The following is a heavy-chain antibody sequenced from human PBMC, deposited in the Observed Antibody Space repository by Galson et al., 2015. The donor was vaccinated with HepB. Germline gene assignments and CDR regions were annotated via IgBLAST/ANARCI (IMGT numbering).Heavy chain of an antibody. CDR1: GGSISSYY. J-gene: IGHJ4*02. CDR2: IYYSGST. Sequence: ETLSLTCTVSGGSISSYYWSWIRQPPGKGLEWIGYIYYSGSTNYNPSLKSRVTISVDTSKNQFSLKLSSVTAADTAVYYCARLSENCSGGSCYPHFDYWGQGTLVTVSS. CDR3: ARLSENCSGGSCYPHFDY. D-gene: IGHD2-15*01. V-gene: IGHV4-59*01.